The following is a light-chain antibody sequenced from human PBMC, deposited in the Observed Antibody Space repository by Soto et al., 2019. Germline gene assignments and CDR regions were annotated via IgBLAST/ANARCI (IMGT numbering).Light chain of an antibody. CDR3: QQYGASPLT. CDR1: QTVPNNY. Sequence: EIVLTQSPGTPSLSAGDGVSLSCRASQTVPNNYLAWYQQKPDQAPRLLIFGASNRATGIPDRFGGSGSGTDFTLSISRLEPEDFAVYYCQQYGASPLTFGGGARLEVK. J-gene: IGKJ4*01. CDR2: GAS. V-gene: IGKV3-20*01.